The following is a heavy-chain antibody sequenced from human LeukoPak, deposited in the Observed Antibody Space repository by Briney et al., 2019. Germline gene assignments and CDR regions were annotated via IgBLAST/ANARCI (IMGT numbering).Heavy chain of an antibody. V-gene: IGHV1-58*01. Sequence: GASVKVSCKASGFTFTSSAVQWVRQARGQRLEWIGWIVVGSGNTKYAQKFQERVTITRDMSTSTAYMELSSLRSEDTAVYYCAAVRGGGRAFDIWGQGTMVTVSS. J-gene: IGHJ3*02. CDR1: GFTFTSSA. CDR3: AAVRGGGRAFDI. D-gene: IGHD3-16*01. CDR2: IVVGSGNT.